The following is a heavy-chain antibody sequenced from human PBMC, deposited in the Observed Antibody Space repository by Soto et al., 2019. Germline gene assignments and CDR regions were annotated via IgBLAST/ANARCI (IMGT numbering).Heavy chain of an antibody. Sequence: QVQLQESGPGLVKPSETLSLACSVSGDSISNNYWSWIRQPPGKGLEWIAYISHSARTNYNPSLKSRVTISLDTSKNQFSPRVSSLTPADTAVYYCARTQGSGVSDYWGQGTLVTVSS. D-gene: IGHD3-3*01. CDR3: ARTQGSGVSDY. CDR2: ISHSART. CDR1: GDSISNNY. V-gene: IGHV4-59*01. J-gene: IGHJ4*02.